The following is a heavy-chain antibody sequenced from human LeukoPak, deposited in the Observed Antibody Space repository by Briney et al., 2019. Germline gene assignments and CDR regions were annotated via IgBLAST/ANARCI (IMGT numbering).Heavy chain of an antibody. J-gene: IGHJ4*02. CDR3: ARAVGSIWVVVVVAATRSFYFDY. D-gene: IGHD2-15*01. V-gene: IGHV1-8*01. CDR2: MNPNSGNT. CDR1: GYTFTSYD. Sequence: ASVKVSCKASGYTFTSYDINWVRQAPGQGLEWMGWMNPNSGNTGYAQKFQGRVTMTRNTSISTAYMELSSLRSEDTAVYYCARAVGSIWVVVVVAATRSFYFDYWGQGTLVTVSS.